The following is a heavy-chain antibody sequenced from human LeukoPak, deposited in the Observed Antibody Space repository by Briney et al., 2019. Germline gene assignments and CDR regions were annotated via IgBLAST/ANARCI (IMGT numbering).Heavy chain of an antibody. J-gene: IGHJ4*02. CDR3: AKSAGVDTAMFY. Sequence: SGGSLRLSCAASGFTFSSYAMSWVRQAPGKGLEWVSAISGSGGSTYYADSVKGRFTISRDNSKNTLYLQMSSLRAEDTAVYYCAKSAGVDTAMFYWGQGTLVTVSS. D-gene: IGHD5-18*01. CDR2: ISGSGGST. CDR1: GFTFSSYA. V-gene: IGHV3-23*01.